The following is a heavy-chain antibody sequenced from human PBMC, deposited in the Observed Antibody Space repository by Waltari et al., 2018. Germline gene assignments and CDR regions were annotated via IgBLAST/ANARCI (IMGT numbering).Heavy chain of an antibody. CDR2: IYTSGST. CDR3: ARDPGLYSSGWYGAFDI. V-gene: IGHV4-4*07. J-gene: IGHJ3*02. Sequence: QVPLQESGPGLVKPSETLSLPCTVSGGSISSYYWSWIRQPAGKGLVWIGRIYTSGSTNYNPSLKSRVTMSVDTSKNQFSRELGSVTAADTAVYYCARDPGLYSSGWYGAFDIWGQGTMVTVSS. CDR1: GGSISSYY. D-gene: IGHD6-19*01.